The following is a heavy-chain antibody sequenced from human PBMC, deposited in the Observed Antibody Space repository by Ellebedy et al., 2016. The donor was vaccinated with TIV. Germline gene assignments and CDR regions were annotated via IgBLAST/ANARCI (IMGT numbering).Heavy chain of an antibody. CDR3: ARGGQGVLRFLEWLSPNWFDP. V-gene: IGHV1-46*01. CDR1: GYTFTSYY. Sequence: ASVKVSCXASGYTFTSYYMHWVRQAPGQGLEWMGIINPSGGSTSYAQKFQGRVTMTRDTSTSTVYMELSSLRSEDTAVYYCARGGQGVLRFLEWLSPNWFDPWGQGTLVTVSS. CDR2: INPSGGST. D-gene: IGHD3-3*01. J-gene: IGHJ5*02.